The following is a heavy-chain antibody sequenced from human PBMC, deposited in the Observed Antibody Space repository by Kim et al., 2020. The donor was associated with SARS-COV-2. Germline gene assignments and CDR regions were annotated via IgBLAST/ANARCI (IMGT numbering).Heavy chain of an antibody. V-gene: IGHV5-51*01. D-gene: IGHD2-2*01. CDR2: IYSGDSDT. CDR1: GYSFTSYW. Sequence: GESLKISCKGSGYSFTSYWIGWVRQMPGKGLEWMGIIYSGDSDTRYSPSFQGQVTISADKSISTAYLQWSSLKASDTAMYYCASPASKSGYCSSTSCYWGACDIWGQGTMVTVSS. CDR3: ASPASKSGYCSSTSCYWGACDI. J-gene: IGHJ3*02.